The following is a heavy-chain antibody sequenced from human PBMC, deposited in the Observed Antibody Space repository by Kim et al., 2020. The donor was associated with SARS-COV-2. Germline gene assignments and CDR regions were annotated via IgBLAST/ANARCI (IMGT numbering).Heavy chain of an antibody. V-gene: IGHV4-34*01. D-gene: IGHD4-17*01. J-gene: IGHJ4*02. CDR3: AQSTVTTDY. Sequence: GSTIYNPSLKSRVTISVDTSKNQFSLKLSSVTAADTAVYYCAQSTVTTDYWGQGTLVTVSS. CDR2: GST.